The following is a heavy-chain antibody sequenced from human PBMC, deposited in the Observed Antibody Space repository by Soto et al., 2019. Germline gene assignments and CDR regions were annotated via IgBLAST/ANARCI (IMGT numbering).Heavy chain of an antibody. V-gene: IGHV3-30*18. J-gene: IGHJ3*02. CDR1: GFTFSSYG. Sequence: QVQLVESGGGVVQPGRSLRLSCAASGFTFSSYGMHWVRQAPGKGLEWVAVISYDGSNKYYADSVKGRFTISRDNSKNTQYLQMNSLQPEGTAVYYCAKAKWELLNDDFDIWGHGTMVTVSS. CDR2: ISYDGSNK. CDR3: AKAKWELLNDDFDI. D-gene: IGHD1-26*01.